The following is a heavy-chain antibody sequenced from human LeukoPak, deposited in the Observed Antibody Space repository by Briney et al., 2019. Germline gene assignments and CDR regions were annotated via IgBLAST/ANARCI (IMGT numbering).Heavy chain of an antibody. CDR3: AREVPYDTSRYYQPFDY. Sequence: ASVKVSCKASGYSSSNYGISWVRQAPGQGLEWMGWISAHNGNTNYAQKLQGRVTMTTDTSTSTAYMNLRSLRSDDTAVYYCAREVPYDTSRYYQPFDYWGQGTLVTVSS. J-gene: IGHJ4*02. CDR2: ISAHNGNT. CDR1: GYSSSNYG. V-gene: IGHV1-18*01. D-gene: IGHD3-22*01.